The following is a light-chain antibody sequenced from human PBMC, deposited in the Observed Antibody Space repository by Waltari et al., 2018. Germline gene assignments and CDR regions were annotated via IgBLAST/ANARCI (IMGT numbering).Light chain of an antibody. CDR1: DYHLGNPF. Sequence: QSVLSQPPSASGTPGQRVTISCSGSDYHLGNPFVYWSHQLPGAAPKLLIYRNNHRPSGVPDRFSGSKSGPSASLAISGLRSEDEALYYCASWDGSLGGVVFGGGTKLTVL. V-gene: IGLV1-47*01. J-gene: IGLJ2*01. CDR2: RNN. CDR3: ASWDGSLGGVV.